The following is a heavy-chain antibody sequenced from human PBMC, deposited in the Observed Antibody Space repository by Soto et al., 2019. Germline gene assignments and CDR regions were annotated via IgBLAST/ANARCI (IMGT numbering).Heavy chain of an antibody. V-gene: IGHV3-13*01. J-gene: IGHJ6*02. Sequence: GGSLRLSCAASGFTFSSYDMHWVRQVTGKGLEWVSTIGTAGGTYYPGSVKGRFTVSRENAKNSLYLQMNSLRADDTAVYSCARGSAAGVFYYGMDVWGQGTTVTVSS. CDR1: GFTFSSYD. CDR2: IGTAGGT. D-gene: IGHD6-13*01. CDR3: ARGSAAGVFYYGMDV.